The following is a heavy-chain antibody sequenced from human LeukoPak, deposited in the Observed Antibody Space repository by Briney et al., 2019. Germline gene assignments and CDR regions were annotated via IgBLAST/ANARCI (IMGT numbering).Heavy chain of an antibody. CDR1: GYIFTSYD. V-gene: IGHV1-2*02. CDR2: INPNSGGT. D-gene: IGHD2-2*02. J-gene: IGHJ6*02. Sequence: ASVKVSCKASGYIFTSYDINWVRQATGQGLEWMGWINPNSGGTNYAQKFQGRVTMTRDTSISTAYMELSRLRSDDTAVYYCAREFCSSTSCYTDYYYYGMDVWGQGTTVTVSS. CDR3: AREFCSSTSCYTDYYYYGMDV.